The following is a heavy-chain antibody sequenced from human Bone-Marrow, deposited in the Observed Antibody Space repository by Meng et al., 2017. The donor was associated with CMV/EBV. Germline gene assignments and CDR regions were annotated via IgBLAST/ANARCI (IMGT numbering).Heavy chain of an antibody. CDR1: GGTFSSYA. J-gene: IGHJ3*02. D-gene: IGHD3-10*01. V-gene: IGHV1-69*10. Sequence: SVKVSCKASGGTFSSYAISWVRQAPGQGLEWMGGIIPILGIANYAQKFQGRVRITADRSTTAYMVLSSLLSEDTAVYYCAGRGPYGRALDIWGQGTLVTVSS. CDR2: IIPILGIA. CDR3: AGRGPYGRALDI.